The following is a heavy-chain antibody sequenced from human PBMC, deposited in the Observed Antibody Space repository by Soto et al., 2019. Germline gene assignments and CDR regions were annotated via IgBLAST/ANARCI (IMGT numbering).Heavy chain of an antibody. CDR3: ARDTSAMVPYYFDL. CDR1: GFTFSIYG. J-gene: IGHJ4*02. V-gene: IGHV3-33*01. D-gene: IGHD5-18*01. CDR2: IWYDGSKK. Sequence: ESGGGVVQPGRSLRLSCAASGFTFSIYGLHWVRQAPGKGLEWVAVIWYDGSKKYYADSVKGRFTISRDNSNNTLYLQMNSLRAEDTAVYYCARDTSAMVPYYFDLWGQGTLVTVSS.